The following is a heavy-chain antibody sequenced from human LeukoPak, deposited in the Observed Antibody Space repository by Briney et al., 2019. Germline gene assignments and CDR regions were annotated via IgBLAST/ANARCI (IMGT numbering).Heavy chain of an antibody. D-gene: IGHD4-11*01. CDR3: ARTTGYHYHMDV. Sequence: PGGSLRLSCAASGFTFSSYEMNWVRQAPGKGLEWVSYISSSGSTIYYADSVKGRFTISRDNAKNSLFLQVNSLRVEDTAVYYCARTTGYHYHMDVWGNGTTVTIS. CDR1: GFTFSSYE. J-gene: IGHJ6*03. V-gene: IGHV3-48*03. CDR2: ISSSGSTI.